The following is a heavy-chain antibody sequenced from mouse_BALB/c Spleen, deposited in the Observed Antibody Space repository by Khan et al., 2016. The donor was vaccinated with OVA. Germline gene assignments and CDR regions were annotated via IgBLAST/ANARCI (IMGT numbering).Heavy chain of an antibody. J-gene: IGHJ2*01. V-gene: IGHV3-2*02. CDR3: ARYRYDGYFDY. D-gene: IGHD2-14*01. Sequence: VQLKESGPGLVKPSQSLSLTCTVTGYSITSDYAWNWIRQFPGNKLEWVAYISYSGSTSYNPSLKSRISITRDTSKNQFFLQLNSVTTEDTATXYCARYRYDGYFDYWGQGTTLTVSS. CDR1: GYSITSDYA. CDR2: ISYSGST.